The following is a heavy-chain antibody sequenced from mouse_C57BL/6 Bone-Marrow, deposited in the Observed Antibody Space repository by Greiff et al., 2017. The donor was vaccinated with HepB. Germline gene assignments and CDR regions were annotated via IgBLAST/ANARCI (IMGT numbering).Heavy chain of an antibody. J-gene: IGHJ2*01. D-gene: IGHD1-1*01. CDR1: GFTFSDFY. CDR3: ARDARDYGSSSSFDY. Sequence: EVKVVDSGGGLVQSGRSLRLSCATSGFTFSDFYMEWVRQAPGKGLEWIAASRNKANDYTTEYSASVKGRFIVSRDTSQSILYLQMTALRAEDTAIYYCARDARDYGSSSSFDYWGQGTTLTVSS. CDR2: SRNKANDYTT. V-gene: IGHV7-1*01.